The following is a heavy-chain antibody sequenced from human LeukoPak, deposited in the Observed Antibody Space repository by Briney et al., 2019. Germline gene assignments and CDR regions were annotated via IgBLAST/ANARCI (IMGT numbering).Heavy chain of an antibody. Sequence: SETLSLTCTVSGGSISSGGYYWSWIRQHPGKGLEWIGYIYYSGSTYYNPSLKSRVTISVDTSKNQFSLKLSSVTAADTAVYYCARVNSMGATGYFDYWGQGTLVTVSS. CDR1: GGSISSGGYY. CDR2: IYYSGST. V-gene: IGHV4-31*03. CDR3: ARVNSMGATGYFDY. J-gene: IGHJ4*02. D-gene: IGHD1-26*01.